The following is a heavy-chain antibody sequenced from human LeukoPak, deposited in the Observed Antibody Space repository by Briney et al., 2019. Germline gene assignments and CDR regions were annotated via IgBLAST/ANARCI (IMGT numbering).Heavy chain of an antibody. V-gene: IGHV4-59*01. Sequence: PSETLSLTCTVSDGSISSYYWSWIRQPPGKGLEWIGYIYYSGSTNYNPSLKSRVTISVDTSKNQFSLKLSSVTAADTAVYYCARVDQQWLVPSTYYYYMDVWGKGTTVTVSS. CDR2: IYYSGST. CDR3: ARVDQQWLVPSTYYYYMDV. CDR1: DGSISSYY. J-gene: IGHJ6*03. D-gene: IGHD6-19*01.